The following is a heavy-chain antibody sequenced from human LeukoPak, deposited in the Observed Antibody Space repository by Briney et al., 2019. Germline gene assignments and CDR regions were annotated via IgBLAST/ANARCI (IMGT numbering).Heavy chain of an antibody. CDR2: ISSSSNHI. CDR1: GFTFSTYN. D-gene: IGHD3-16*02. Sequence: GGSLRLSCAASGFTFSTYNMNWVRQAPGKGLEWVSSISSSSNHIYYADSVKGRFTISRDNAKNSLYLQMNSLRVEDTAVYYCAREHLYYDYVWGSYRSTSPIDYWGQGTLVTVSS. V-gene: IGHV3-21*01. J-gene: IGHJ4*02. CDR3: AREHLYYDYVWGSYRSTSPIDY.